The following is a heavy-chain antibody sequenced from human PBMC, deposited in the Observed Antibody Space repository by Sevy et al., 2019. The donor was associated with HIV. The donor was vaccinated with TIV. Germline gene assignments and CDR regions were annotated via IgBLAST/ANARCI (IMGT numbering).Heavy chain of an antibody. CDR3: AKGSSGGDCCYYMDV. CDR1: GFTFSSYG. Sequence: GGSLRLSCAASGFTFSSYGMHWVRQAPGKGLEWVAVIWYDGSNKYYADSVKGRFTISRDNSKNTLYLQMNSLRAEDTAVYYCAKGSSGGDCCYYMDVWGKGTTVTVSS. CDR2: IWYDGSNK. J-gene: IGHJ6*03. D-gene: IGHD2-21*02. V-gene: IGHV3-33*06.